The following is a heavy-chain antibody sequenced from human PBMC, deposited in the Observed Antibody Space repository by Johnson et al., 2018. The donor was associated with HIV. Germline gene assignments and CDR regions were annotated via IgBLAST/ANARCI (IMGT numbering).Heavy chain of an antibody. CDR1: GFTFSSYA. CDR2: ISYDGSNK. Sequence: QVQLVESGGGVVQPGRSLRLSCAASGFTFSSYAMHWVRQAPGKGLEWVAVISYDGSNKYYADSVKGRFTISRDNSKNTLYLQMKSLRAEDTAVYYCATLNGHAFDIWGQGTMVTVSS. J-gene: IGHJ3*02. V-gene: IGHV3-30*04. CDR3: ATLNGHAFDI.